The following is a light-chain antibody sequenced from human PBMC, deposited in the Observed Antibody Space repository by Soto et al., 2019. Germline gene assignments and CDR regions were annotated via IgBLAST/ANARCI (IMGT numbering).Light chain of an antibody. CDR2: GAS. J-gene: IGKJ4*01. V-gene: IGKV3D-15*01. Sequence: EIVMTQSPDTLSVFPGDRATLSCRASQSVSRNLACYQQKPGQAPRLLIYGASTRATGIPARFSASGSGTEFTLTISSLQSEDFALYYCQQYNNWPPVTFGGGTKVEIK. CDR3: QQYNNWPPVT. CDR1: QSVSRN.